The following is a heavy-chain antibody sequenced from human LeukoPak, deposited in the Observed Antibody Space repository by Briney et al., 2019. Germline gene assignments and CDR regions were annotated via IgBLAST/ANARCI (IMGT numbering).Heavy chain of an antibody. CDR3: ARARDY. J-gene: IGHJ4*02. CDR2: ISYDGSSK. CDR1: GFTFSSYA. V-gene: IGHV3-30-3*01. Sequence: PGRSLRLSCAASGFTFSSYAMHWVRQAPGKGLEWVAVISYDGSSKYYADSVKGRFTISRDNSKNTLYLQMNSLRAEDTAVYYCARARDYWGQGTLVTVSS.